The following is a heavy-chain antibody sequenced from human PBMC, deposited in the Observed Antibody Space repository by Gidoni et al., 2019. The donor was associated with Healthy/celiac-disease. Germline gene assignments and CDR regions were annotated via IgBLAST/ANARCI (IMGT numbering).Heavy chain of an antibody. CDR3: AITMVRGVEY. J-gene: IGHJ4*02. V-gene: IGHV3-49*03. Sequence: LVEFGGSFVQPGRSLRPLCTASGFPFGDYAMSWFRQAPGKGLGWVGFIRSKAYGGTTEYAASVKGRFTISRDDSKSIAYLQMNSLKTEDTAVYYCAITMVRGVEYWGQGTLVTVSS. D-gene: IGHD3-10*01. CDR2: IRSKAYGGTT. CDR1: GFPFGDYA.